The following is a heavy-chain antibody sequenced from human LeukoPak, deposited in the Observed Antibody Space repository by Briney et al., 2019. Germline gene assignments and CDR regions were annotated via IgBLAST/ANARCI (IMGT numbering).Heavy chain of an antibody. V-gene: IGHV4-4*07. J-gene: IGHJ3*02. CDR1: GGSISSYY. D-gene: IGHD2-8*01. Sequence: SETLSLTCTVSGGSISSYYWSWIRQPAGKGLEWIGRIYTSGSTNYNPSLKSRVTMSVDTSKNQFSLKLSSVTAADTAVYYCARAPIYCTNGVCFYAFDIWGQGTMVTVSS. CDR3: ARAPIYCTNGVCFYAFDI. CDR2: IYTSGST.